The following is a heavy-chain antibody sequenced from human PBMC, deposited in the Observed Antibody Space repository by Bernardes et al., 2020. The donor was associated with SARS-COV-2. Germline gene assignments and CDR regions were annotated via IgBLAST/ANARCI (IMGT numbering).Heavy chain of an antibody. CDR2: ISAYNGNT. J-gene: IGHJ3*01. V-gene: IGHV1-18*01. CDR1: GYTFSNSG. CDR3: ARDSLEYSGEAFDL. Sequence: ASVKVSCKASGYTSGYTFSNSGISWVRQAPGQGLEWMGWISAYNGNTDYAQKVQGRVTMTTDTSTNTAYMELRSLRSDDTAVYYCARDSLEYSGEAFDLWGQGTMVTVSS. D-gene: IGHD5-12*01.